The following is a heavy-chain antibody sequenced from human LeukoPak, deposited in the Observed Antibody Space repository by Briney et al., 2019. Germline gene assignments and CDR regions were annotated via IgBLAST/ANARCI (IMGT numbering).Heavy chain of an antibody. CDR1: GLTFSRNW. D-gene: IGHD3-22*01. CDR2: INSDGSRT. V-gene: IGHV3-74*01. CDR3: ARDTTHDYESSGFHPIYLYYGMDV. J-gene: IGHJ6*02. Sequence: PGGSLRLSCAASGLTFSRNWMHWVRQAPGKGLVWVSRINSDGSRTNYADSVKGRFTISRDNAKNALYLQMNSLRDEDTGVYYCARDTTHDYESSGFHPIYLYYGMDVWGQGTTVIVSS.